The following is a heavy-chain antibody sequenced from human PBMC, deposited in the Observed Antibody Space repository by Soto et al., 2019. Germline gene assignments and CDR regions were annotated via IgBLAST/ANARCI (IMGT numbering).Heavy chain of an antibody. CDR2: ISAYNGNT. CDR3: ARTLLGYCISTSCPPGDY. V-gene: IGHV1-18*01. J-gene: IGHJ4*02. CDR1: GYTFTSYG. Sequence: QVQLVQSGAEVKKPGASVKVSCKASGYTFTSYGISWVRQAPGQGLDWMGWISAYNGNTNYAQKLQGRVTMTTDTSTSTAYMELRSLRSDDTAVYYCARTLLGYCISTSCPPGDYWGQGTLVTVSS. D-gene: IGHD2-2*01.